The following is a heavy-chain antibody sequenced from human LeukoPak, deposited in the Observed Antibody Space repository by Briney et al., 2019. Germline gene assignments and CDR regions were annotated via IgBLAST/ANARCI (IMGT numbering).Heavy chain of an antibody. CDR1: GGTFSSYA. J-gene: IGHJ6*03. Sequence: SVKVSCKASGGTFSSYAISWVRQAPGQGLEWMGRIIPIFGTANYAQKFQGRGTITTDESTSTAYMELSSLRSEDTAVYYCARDQRRRTTIFGVVSFPPYYYYMDVWGKGTTVTVSS. CDR2: IIPIFGTA. CDR3: ARDQRRRTTIFGVVSFPPYYYYMDV. D-gene: IGHD3-3*01. V-gene: IGHV1-69*05.